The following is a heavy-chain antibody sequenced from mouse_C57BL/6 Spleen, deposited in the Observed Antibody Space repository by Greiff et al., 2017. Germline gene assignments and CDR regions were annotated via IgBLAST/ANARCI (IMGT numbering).Heavy chain of an antibody. Sequence: QVHVKQPGAELVKPGASVKLSCKASGYTFTSYWMQWVKQRPGQGLEWIGEIDPSDSYTNYNQKFKGKATLTVDTSSSTAYMQLSSLTSEDSAVYYCARSELTGTNYWGEGTTLTVSS. CDR2: IDPSDSYT. CDR3: ARSELTGTNY. D-gene: IGHD4-1*01. V-gene: IGHV1-50*01. CDR1: GYTFTSYW. J-gene: IGHJ2*01.